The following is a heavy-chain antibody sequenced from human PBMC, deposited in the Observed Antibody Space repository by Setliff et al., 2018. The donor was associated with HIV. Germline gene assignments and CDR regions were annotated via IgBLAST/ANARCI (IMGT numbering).Heavy chain of an antibody. D-gene: IGHD3-3*01. J-gene: IGHJ2*01. CDR1: RGFISSYY. CDR2: IYTSGST. V-gene: IGHV4-4*07. Sequence: KSSETLSLTCTVSRGFISSYYWSWIRQPPGKGLEWIGRIYTSGSTNYNPSLKSRVTISVDTSKNQFSLKLSSVTAADTAVYYCARGVGEYYNFWSGYPAWYFDLWGRGTLVTVSS. CDR3: ARGVGEYYNFWSGYPAWYFDL.